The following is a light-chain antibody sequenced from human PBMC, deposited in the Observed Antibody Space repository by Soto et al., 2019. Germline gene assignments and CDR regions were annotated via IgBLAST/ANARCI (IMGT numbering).Light chain of an antibody. CDR3: QHYNSDST. CDR1: QSISIW. CDR2: KAS. J-gene: IGKJ1*01. V-gene: IGKV1-5*03. Sequence: IQMTQSPSTLSASVGDRVTITCRASQSISIWLAWYQQKPGKAPKLLIYKASSLESEVPSRFSGSGSGTEFTLTVNILQPAYSATYYFQHYNSDSTFGQGTKVEIK.